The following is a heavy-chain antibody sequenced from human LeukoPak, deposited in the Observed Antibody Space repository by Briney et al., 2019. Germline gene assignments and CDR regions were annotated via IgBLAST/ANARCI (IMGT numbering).Heavy chain of an antibody. D-gene: IGHD3-16*01. V-gene: IGHV3-23*01. CDR3: AREELGSSLGFDP. J-gene: IGHJ5*02. Sequence: GGSPRLSCAASGFTFSIYAMSWVRQAPGKGLEWVSSISGTSGNTYYADSVKGRFAISRDNSKDTLYLQMNSLRAEDTAVYYCAREELGSSLGFDPWGQGTLVTVSS. CDR1: GFTFSIYA. CDR2: ISGTSGNT.